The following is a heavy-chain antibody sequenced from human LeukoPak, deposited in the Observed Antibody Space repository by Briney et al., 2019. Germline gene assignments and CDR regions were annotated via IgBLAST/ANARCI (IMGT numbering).Heavy chain of an antibody. D-gene: IGHD6-6*01. CDR3: ARRMGAARPVGAFDI. Sequence: SSETLSLTCAVYGGSFSGYYWSWIRQPPGKGLEWIGEINHSGSTNYNPSLKSRVTISVDTSKNQFSLKLSSVTAADTAVYYCARRMGAARPVGAFDIWGQGTMVTVSS. CDR1: GGSFSGYY. CDR2: INHSGST. J-gene: IGHJ3*02. V-gene: IGHV4-34*01.